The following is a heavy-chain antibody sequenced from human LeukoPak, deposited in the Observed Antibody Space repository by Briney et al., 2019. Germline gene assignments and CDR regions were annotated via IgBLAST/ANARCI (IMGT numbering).Heavy chain of an antibody. V-gene: IGHV4-59*01. CDR2: IYHSGST. CDR1: GGSINSYY. CDR3: ARVGGMTTINNAAFDI. Sequence: SETLSLTCTVSGGSINSYYWNWIRQPPGKGLEWIGYIYHSGSTNYNPSLKSRVTISLDKSKNPFSLKLTPVTAADTAIYYCARVGGMTTINNAAFDIWGQGTMVTVSS. J-gene: IGHJ3*02. D-gene: IGHD3-10*01.